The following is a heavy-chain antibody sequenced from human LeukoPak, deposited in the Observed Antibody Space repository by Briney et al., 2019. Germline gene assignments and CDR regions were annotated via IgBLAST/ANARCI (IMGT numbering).Heavy chain of an antibody. CDR2: INSDGSST. J-gene: IGHJ4*02. CDR3: ARRDNYDY. V-gene: IGHV3-74*01. Sequence: GVSLRLSCAASGFTLSGNWMHWVRQALGKGLVWVSRINSDGSSTSYADSVKGRFTISRDNAKNTLYLQMNSLRAEDTAVYYCARRDNYDYWGQGTLVTVSS. D-gene: IGHD2-15*01. CDR1: GFTLSGNW.